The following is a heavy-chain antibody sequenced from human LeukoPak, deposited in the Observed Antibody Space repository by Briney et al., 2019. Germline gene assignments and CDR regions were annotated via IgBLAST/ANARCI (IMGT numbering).Heavy chain of an antibody. CDR2: IYYSGSA. Sequence: ASETLSLTCTVSGGSISGYYWSWIRQPPGKGLEWIGYIYYSGSANYNPSLKGPVTMSVHTSKNQFSLKVSSVTAADTAVYFCARGSCSSTSCYYFDYWGQGTLVTVSS. V-gene: IGHV4-59*01. D-gene: IGHD2-2*01. J-gene: IGHJ4*02. CDR1: GGSISGYY. CDR3: ARGSCSSTSCYYFDY.